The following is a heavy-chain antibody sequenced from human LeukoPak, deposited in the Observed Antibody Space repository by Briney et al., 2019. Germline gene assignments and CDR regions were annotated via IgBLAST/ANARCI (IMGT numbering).Heavy chain of an antibody. Sequence: GGSLRLSCAASGFTFSSYTMNWVRQAPGKGLEWVSSISSSSYIYYAESVKGRFTISRDNAKNSLYLQMNSLRAEDTAVYYCAREIHLDCWGQGTLVTVSS. CDR3: AREIHLDC. CDR1: GFTFSSYT. CDR2: ISSSSYI. V-gene: IGHV3-21*01. J-gene: IGHJ4*02.